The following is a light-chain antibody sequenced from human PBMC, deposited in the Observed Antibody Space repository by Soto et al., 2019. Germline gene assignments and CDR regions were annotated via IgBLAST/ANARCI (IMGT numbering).Light chain of an antibody. Sequence: QSVLTQPASVSGSPGQSITISCTGSSSDVGGYKYVSWYQHHPGKAPKVVIYEVTKRPSGVPDRFSGSQSGNTASLTVSGLQAEDEADYYCSSYGGTNNVVFGGGTKLTVL. V-gene: IGLV2-8*01. CDR2: EVT. J-gene: IGLJ2*01. CDR3: SSYGGTNNVV. CDR1: SSDVGGYKY.